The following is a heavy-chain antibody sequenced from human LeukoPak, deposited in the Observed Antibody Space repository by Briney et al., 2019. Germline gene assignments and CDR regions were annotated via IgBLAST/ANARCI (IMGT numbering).Heavy chain of an antibody. D-gene: IGHD2-2*01. CDR1: GGSISSSSYY. CDR2: IYYSGST. J-gene: IGHJ5*02. Sequence: KPSETLSLTCTVSGGSISSSSYYWGWIRQPPGKGLEWIGSIYYSGSTYYNPSLKSRVTISVDTSKNQFSLKLSSVTAADTAVYYCTTTHNYCSSTSCYLDWFDPWGQGTLVTVSS. V-gene: IGHV4-39*03. CDR3: TTTHNYCSSTSCYLDWFDP.